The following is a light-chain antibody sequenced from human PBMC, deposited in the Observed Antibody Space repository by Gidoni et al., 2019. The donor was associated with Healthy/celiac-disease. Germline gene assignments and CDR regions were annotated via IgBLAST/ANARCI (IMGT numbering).Light chain of an antibody. J-gene: IGKJ4*01. CDR3: QQYNNWPQLT. CDR1: QSVSSN. V-gene: IGKV3-15*01. Sequence: IVMTQSPATLSVSTAERATLYCRASQSVSSNLAWYQQKPGQAPRLIIYGASTRATGIPARFSGSGSGTEFTLTISSLQSEDFAVYYCQQYNNWPQLTFGGGTKVEIK. CDR2: GAS.